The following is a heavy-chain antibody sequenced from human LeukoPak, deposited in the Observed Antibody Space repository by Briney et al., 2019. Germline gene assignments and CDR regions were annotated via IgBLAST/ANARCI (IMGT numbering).Heavy chain of an antibody. CDR1: GFTVSDYW. Sequence: PGGSLRLSCAASGFTVSDYWMHWVRQAPGKGLVWVSRINTDESKTSYTDSVKGRFTISRDNAKNTLYLQMNSLRVEDTAVYYCARGGDYGDFPDYWGQGTLVTVSS. CDR2: INTDESKT. D-gene: IGHD4-17*01. CDR3: ARGGDYGDFPDY. J-gene: IGHJ4*02. V-gene: IGHV3-74*01.